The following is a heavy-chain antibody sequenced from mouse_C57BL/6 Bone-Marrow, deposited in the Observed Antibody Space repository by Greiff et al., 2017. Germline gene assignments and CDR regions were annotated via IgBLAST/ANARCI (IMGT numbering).Heavy chain of an antibody. J-gene: IGHJ2*01. CDR1: GFNIKDDY. D-gene: IGHD1-1*01. CDR3: TTPATYYFDY. CDR2: IDPENGDT. V-gene: IGHV14-4*01. Sequence: EVQLVESGAELVRPGASVKLSCTASGFNIKDDYMHWVKQRPEQGLEWIGWIDPENGDTEYASKFQGKATITADTSSHTAYLQLSSLTSEDTAVYYCTTPATYYFDYWGQGTTLTVSS.